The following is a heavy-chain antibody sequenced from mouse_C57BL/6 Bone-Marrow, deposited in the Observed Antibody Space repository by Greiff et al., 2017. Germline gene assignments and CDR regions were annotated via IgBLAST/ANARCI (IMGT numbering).Heavy chain of an antibody. Sequence: EVQLQESGPGLVKPSQSLSLTCSVTGYSITSCYYWNWILQFPGNQRGWMGFISYDGSNNYNPSLKNRISITRDTSKNQFFLKLNSVTTEDTATYYGASDYYGSSYAAYWGQGTLVTVSA. D-gene: IGHD1-1*01. CDR1: GYSITSCYY. V-gene: IGHV3-6*01. CDR2: ISYDGSN. J-gene: IGHJ3*01. CDR3: ASDYYGSSYAAY.